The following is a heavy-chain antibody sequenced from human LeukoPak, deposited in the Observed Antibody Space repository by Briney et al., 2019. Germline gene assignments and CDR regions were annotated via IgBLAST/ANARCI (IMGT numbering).Heavy chain of an antibody. J-gene: IGHJ4*02. D-gene: IGHD5-12*01. Sequence: GGSLRLSCAASGFTFSSYSMNWVRQAPGKGLEWVSSISSSSSYIYYADSVKGRFTISRDNAKNSLYLQMNSLRAEDTAVYYCARDRRVAPITAAGGIDYWGQGTLVTVSS. CDR3: ARDRRVAPITAAGGIDY. V-gene: IGHV3-21*01. CDR1: GFTFSSYS. CDR2: ISSSSSYI.